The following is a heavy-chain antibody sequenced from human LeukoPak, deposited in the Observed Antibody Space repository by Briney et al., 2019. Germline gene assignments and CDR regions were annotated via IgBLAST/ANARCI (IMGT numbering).Heavy chain of an antibody. D-gene: IGHD6-13*01. J-gene: IGHJ4*02. CDR1: GGSFSGYY. V-gene: IGHV4-34*01. CDR3: AKQQLVRCFDY. Sequence: PSETLSLTCAVYGGSFSGYYWSWIRQPPGKGLEWIGEINHSGSTNYNPSLKSRVTISVDTSKNQFSLKLSSVTAADTAVYYCAKQQLVRCFDYWRQGTLVTVSS. CDR2: INHSGST.